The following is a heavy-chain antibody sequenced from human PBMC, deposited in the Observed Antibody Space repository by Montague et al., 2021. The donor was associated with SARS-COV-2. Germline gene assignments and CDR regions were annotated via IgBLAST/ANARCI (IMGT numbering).Heavy chain of an antibody. CDR3: ARDIWEPEVRSRGWFDP. J-gene: IGHJ5*02. CDR2: ISLGGHI. D-gene: IGHD1-26*01. V-gene: IGHV4-4*02. Sequence: SETLSLTCGVSGGSISDNNWWSWVRQSPETGLEWIGEISLGGHIDYNPSLKSRVTISLDKSKNQFSLTLTSVTAADTAVYYCARDIWEPEVRSRGWFDPWGQGTLVTVSS. CDR1: GGSISDNNW.